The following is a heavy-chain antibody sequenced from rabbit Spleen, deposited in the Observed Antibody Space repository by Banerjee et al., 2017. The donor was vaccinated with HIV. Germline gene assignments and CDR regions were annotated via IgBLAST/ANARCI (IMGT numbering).Heavy chain of an antibody. D-gene: IGHD1-1*01. Sequence: QSLEESGGDLVKPGASLSLTCTASGFSFSSTYWICWVRQAPGKGLEWIACINAATGKPVYATWAKGRFTISRTSSATVTLRMTSLTAADRATYFCARDLVGVIGWNFYLWGQGTLVTVS. J-gene: IGHJ4*01. CDR1: GFSFSSTYW. V-gene: IGHV1S40*01. CDR2: INAATGKP. CDR3: ARDLVGVIGWNFYL.